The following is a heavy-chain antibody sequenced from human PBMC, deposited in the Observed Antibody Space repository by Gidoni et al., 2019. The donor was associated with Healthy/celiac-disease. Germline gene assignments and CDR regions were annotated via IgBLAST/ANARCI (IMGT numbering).Heavy chain of an antibody. CDR3: ASGDPPRRSDAFDI. CDR2: MSSSSSYI. Sequence: EVQLVESGGGLVKPGGSLRLSCAASGFTFSSYSMNWVRQAPGKGLEWVSSMSSSSSYIYYADSVKGRFTISRDNAKNSLYLQMNSLRAEDTAVYYCASGDPPRRSDAFDIWGQGTMVTVSS. D-gene: IGHD7-27*01. V-gene: IGHV3-21*01. CDR1: GFTFSSYS. J-gene: IGHJ3*02.